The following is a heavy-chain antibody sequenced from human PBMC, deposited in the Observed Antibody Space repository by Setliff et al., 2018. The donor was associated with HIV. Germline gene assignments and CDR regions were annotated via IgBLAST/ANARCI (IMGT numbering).Heavy chain of an antibody. CDR1: GFTFDDYA. J-gene: IGHJ4*02. D-gene: IGHD6-19*01. CDR2: ISWNSGSI. CDR3: AKPLPTANGWHRVFDF. V-gene: IGHV3-9*01. Sequence: GGSLRLSCAASGFTFDDYAMHWVRQAPGKGLEWVSGISWNSGSIGYADSVKGRFTISRDNAKNSLYLQMNSLRVEDTAMYYCAKPLPTANGWHRVFDFWGQGTSVTVSS.